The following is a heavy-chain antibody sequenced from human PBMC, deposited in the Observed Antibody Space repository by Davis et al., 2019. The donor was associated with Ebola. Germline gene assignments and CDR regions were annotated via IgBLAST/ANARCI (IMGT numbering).Heavy chain of an antibody. CDR3: VVVTTLYFDY. CDR1: GFMFSAYA. CDR2: ISSNGGTT. Sequence: RGSLRLSCSVSGFMFSAYAMYWVRQAPGKGLQYVAGISSNGGTTHYADSVRDRFIISRDNSKNTLYLQMNSLRAEDTAVYYCVVVTTLYFDYWGQGTLVTVSS. D-gene: IGHD2-21*02. V-gene: IGHV3-64D*06. J-gene: IGHJ4*02.